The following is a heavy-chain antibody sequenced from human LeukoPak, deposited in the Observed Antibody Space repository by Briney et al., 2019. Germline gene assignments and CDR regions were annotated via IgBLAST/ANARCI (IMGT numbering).Heavy chain of an antibody. CDR3: ARDRDMAVTNGLYGMDV. J-gene: IGHJ6*04. CDR1: GVPFSKFG. D-gene: IGHD4/OR15-4a*01. Sequence: ASVKVSCKASGVPFSKFGLSWVRQAPGQGLEWMGGIIPMFGAAKYAQNFQGRVTISAEKSTTTVYMEVRSLRSEDTAVYCCARDRDMAVTNGLYGMDVWGEGTTVIVTS. CDR2: IIPMFGAA. V-gene: IGHV1-69*06.